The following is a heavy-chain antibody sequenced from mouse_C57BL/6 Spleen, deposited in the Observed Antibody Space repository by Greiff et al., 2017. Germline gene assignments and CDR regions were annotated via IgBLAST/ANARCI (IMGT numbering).Heavy chain of an antibody. J-gene: IGHJ2*01. D-gene: IGHD4-1*02. V-gene: IGHV2-2*01. CDR2: IWSGGST. CDR1: GFSLTSYG. Sequence: QVQLKQSGPGLVQPSQSLSITCTVSGFSLTSYGVHWVRQSPGKGLEWLGVIWSGGSTDYNAAFISRLSISKDNSESQVFCKMNSLQADDTAIYYCARNFQLFFDYWGQGTTLTVSA. CDR3: ARNFQLFFDY.